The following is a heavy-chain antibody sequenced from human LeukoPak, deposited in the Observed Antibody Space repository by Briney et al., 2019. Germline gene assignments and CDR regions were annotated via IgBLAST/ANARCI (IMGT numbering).Heavy chain of an antibody. CDR3: AKAVSHSYFDF. V-gene: IGHV3-23*01. D-gene: IGHD6-19*01. CDR1: GFTFSSYA. Sequence: SGGSLRLSCAASGFTFSSYAMNWVRQAPGRGLEWVSAINPNGGSTYYADSVKGRFTISRDNSKNTLYLQMNSLRAEDTALYFCAKAVSHSYFDFWGQGTLVTVSA. CDR2: INPNGGST. J-gene: IGHJ4*02.